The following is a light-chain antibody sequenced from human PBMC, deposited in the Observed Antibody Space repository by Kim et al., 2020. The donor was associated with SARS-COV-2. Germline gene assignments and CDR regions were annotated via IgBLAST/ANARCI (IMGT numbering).Light chain of an antibody. CDR3: QMWDSSSAQYV. CDR1: NIGNKG. V-gene: IGLV3-21*04. J-gene: IGLJ1*01. CDR2: YDS. Sequence: SYELTQAPSVSVAPGKTATITCGGSNIGNKGVHWYQQRPGQAPVLVIYYDSDRPSGIPERFSGSNSGNTATLTISGVEAGDEADYYCQMWDSSSAQYVFGTGTKVTVL.